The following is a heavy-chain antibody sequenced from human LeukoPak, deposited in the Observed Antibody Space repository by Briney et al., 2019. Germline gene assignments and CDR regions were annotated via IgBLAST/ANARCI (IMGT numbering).Heavy chain of an antibody. J-gene: IGHJ4*02. D-gene: IGHD3-3*01. Sequence: PSETLSLTCAVYGGSFSGYYWSWIRQPPGKGLEWIGEINHSGSTNYNPSVKSRVTISVDTSKNQFSLKLSSVTAADTAVYYGARGRITIPSAVFDYWGQGTLVTVSS. CDR2: INHSGST. CDR3: ARGRITIPSAVFDY. V-gene: IGHV4-34*01. CDR1: GGSFSGYY.